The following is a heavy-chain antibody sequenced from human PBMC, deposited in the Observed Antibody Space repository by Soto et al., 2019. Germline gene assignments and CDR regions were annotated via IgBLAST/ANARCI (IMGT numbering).Heavy chain of an antibody. V-gene: IGHV4-61*01. CDR3: ARIVVGATVDL. CDR1: GDSVSTDRYF. Sequence: LSLTCSVSGDSVSTDRYFWTWIRQPPGKGLEWIAYISYTGDTNYNPSLKSRVTISIDTSRNQFSLTLTSVTAADTAVYFCARIVVGATVDLWGQGSLVTVSS. D-gene: IGHD1-26*01. CDR2: ISYTGDT. J-gene: IGHJ5*02.